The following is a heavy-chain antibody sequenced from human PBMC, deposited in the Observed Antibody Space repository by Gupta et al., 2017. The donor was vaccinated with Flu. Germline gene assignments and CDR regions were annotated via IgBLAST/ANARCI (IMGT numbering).Heavy chain of an antibody. V-gene: IGHV3-43*01. CDR1: GFTYDDYI. CDR3: AKGTGYSGYDFSGYFDY. CDR2: ISWDGGST. J-gene: IGHJ4*02. Sequence: EVQLVESGGVVVQTGGSLQLYCSGSGFTYDDYILHVVRHAPGKGLEWVSLISWDGGSTYYADYVKGRFTISRDNSKNSLYLQMNSLRTEDTALYYCAKGTGYSGYDFSGYFDYWGQGTLVTVSS. D-gene: IGHD5-12*01.